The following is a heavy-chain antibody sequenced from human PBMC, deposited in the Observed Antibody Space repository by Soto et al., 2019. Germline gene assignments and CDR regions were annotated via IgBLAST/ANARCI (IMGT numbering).Heavy chain of an antibody. CDR3: AKKALLRFGELLSPDY. CDR1: GFTFSSYA. J-gene: IGHJ4*02. CDR2: ISGSGGST. D-gene: IGHD3-10*01. Sequence: EVQLLESGGGLVQPGGSLRLSCAASGFTFSSYAMSWVRQAPGKGLEWVSAISGSGGSTYYADSVKGRFTISRYNSKNTLERQSKSLSAEDRSVYYCAKKALLRFGELLSPDYWGQGTLVTVSS. V-gene: IGHV3-23*01.